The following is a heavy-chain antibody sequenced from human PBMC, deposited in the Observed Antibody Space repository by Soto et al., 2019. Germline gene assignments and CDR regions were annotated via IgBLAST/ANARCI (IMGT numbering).Heavy chain of an antibody. CDR2: IYYGGST. CDR3: ARNYYYGSGSYYPPPSGMDV. V-gene: IGHV4-31*03. D-gene: IGHD3-10*01. CDR1: GGSISSGGYY. J-gene: IGHJ6*02. Sequence: PSETLSLTCTVSGGSISSGGYYWSWIRQHPGKGLEWIGYIYYGGSTYYNPSLKSRVTISVDTSKNQFSLKLSSVTAADTAVYYCARNYYYGSGSYYPPPSGMDVWGQGTTVTVSS.